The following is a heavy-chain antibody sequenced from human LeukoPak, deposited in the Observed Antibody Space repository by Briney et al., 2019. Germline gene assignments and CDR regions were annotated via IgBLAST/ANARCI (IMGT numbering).Heavy chain of an antibody. Sequence: PGGSLRLSCAASGFTFSDSAMHWVRQASGKGLEWVGRIRSTANNYATAYAASVKGRFTSSRDDSKITAYVQMDSLETEETAVYDCTRRGDKHYDSSGGDFWGQGTLVTVSS. J-gene: IGHJ4*02. CDR1: GFTFSDSA. D-gene: IGHD3-22*01. CDR3: TRRGDKHYDSSGGDF. V-gene: IGHV3-73*01. CDR2: IRSTANNYAT.